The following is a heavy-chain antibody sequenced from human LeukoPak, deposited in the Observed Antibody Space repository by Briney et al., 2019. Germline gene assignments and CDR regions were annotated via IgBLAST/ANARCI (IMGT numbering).Heavy chain of an antibody. D-gene: IGHD5-24*01. CDR3: ARDGLPFEAVSPMMDV. CDR1: GGSFSGYY. J-gene: IGHJ6*02. CDR2: INHSGST. Sequence: KSSETLSLTCAVYGGSFSGYYWSWIRQPPGKGLEWIGEINHSGSTNYNPSLKSRVTISVDTSKNQFSLKLSSVTAADTAVYYCARDGLPFEAVSPMMDVWGQGTTVTGSS. V-gene: IGHV4-34*01.